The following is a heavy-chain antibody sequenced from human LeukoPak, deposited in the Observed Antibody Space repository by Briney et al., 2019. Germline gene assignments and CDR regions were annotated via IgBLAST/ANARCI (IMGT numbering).Heavy chain of an antibody. D-gene: IGHD4-17*01. CDR3: AREHKSYGDYPYYFDS. CDR1: SDSISSGDYY. Sequence: PSQTLSLTCTVSSDSISSGDYYWSWNRQPAGKGLEFIGYINKKGGTFYNPPLKSRVSISIDTSKNQFSLKLTSVTAADTAVYFCAREHKSYGDYPYYFDSWGQGTLVTVSS. V-gene: IGHV4-30-4*01. CDR2: INKKGGT. J-gene: IGHJ4*02.